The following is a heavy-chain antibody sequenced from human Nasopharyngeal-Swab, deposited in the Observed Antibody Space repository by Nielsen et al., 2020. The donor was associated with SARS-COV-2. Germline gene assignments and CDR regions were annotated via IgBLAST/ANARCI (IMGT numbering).Heavy chain of an antibody. J-gene: IGHJ4*02. CDR2: ITPSGGST. CDR3: ASDGPGGWFLDY. CDR1: GYTFTSYH. D-gene: IGHD6-19*01. Sequence: ASVKVSCKASGYTFTSYHMHWVRQAPGQGLEWMGIITPSGGSTNYAQKFQGRVTMTSDTSTSTVYMYLSSLRSEDTAVYYCASDGPGGWFLDYWGQGTLVTVSS. V-gene: IGHV1-46*01.